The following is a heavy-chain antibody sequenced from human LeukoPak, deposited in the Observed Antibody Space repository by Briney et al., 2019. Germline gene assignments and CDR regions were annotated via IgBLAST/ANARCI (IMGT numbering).Heavy chain of an antibody. V-gene: IGHV1-18*01. J-gene: IGHJ4*02. D-gene: IGHD6-13*01. Sequence: GASVKVSCKASGYTFSSYGIGWVRQAPGQGLEWMGWISAYNGNTNYAQKLQGRVTMTTDTSTSTAYMELRSLRSDDTAVYYCARVRIEQQPYDYWGQGTLVTVSS. CDR2: ISAYNGNT. CDR3: ARVRIEQQPYDY. CDR1: GYTFSSYG.